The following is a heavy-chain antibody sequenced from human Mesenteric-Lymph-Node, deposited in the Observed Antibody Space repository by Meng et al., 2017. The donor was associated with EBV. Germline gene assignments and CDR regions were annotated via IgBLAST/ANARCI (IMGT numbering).Heavy chain of an antibody. CDR3: AHRLEAFDH. Sequence: QRPLKESGPTLVKPTQTLTLTCTFSGFSLSTSGVGVGWIRPPPEKALEWLALIYWDDAKRYSPSLKSRLTITKDTSKNQVVLTMTNMDPVDTATYYCAHRLEAFDHWGQGTLVTVSS. D-gene: IGHD1-1*01. J-gene: IGHJ4*02. V-gene: IGHV2-5*02. CDR2: IYWDDAK. CDR1: GFSLSTSGVG.